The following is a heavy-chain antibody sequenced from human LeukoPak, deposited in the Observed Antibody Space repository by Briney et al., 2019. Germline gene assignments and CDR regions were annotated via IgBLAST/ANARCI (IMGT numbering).Heavy chain of an antibody. J-gene: IGHJ6*02. D-gene: IGHD3-10*01. V-gene: IGHV3-21*01. CDR2: ISSSSSYI. CDR1: GFTFSSYS. Sequence: PGGSLRLSCAASGFTFSSYSMNWVRRAPGKGLEWVSSISSSSSYIYYADSVKGRFTISRDNAKNSLYLQMNSLRAEDTAVYYCARETRLHSGRGVTLYYYYGMDVWGQGTTVTVSS. CDR3: ARETRLHSGRGVTLYYYYGMDV.